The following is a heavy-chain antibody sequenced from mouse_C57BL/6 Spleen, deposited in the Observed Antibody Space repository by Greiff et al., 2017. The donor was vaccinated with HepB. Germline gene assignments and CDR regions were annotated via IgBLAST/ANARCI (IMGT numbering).Heavy chain of an antibody. V-gene: IGHV1-82*01. J-gene: IGHJ4*01. CDR1: GYAFSSSW. CDR3: ARNYMDY. CDR2: IYPGDGDT. Sequence: QVRLQQSGPELVKPGASVKISCKASGYAFSSSWMNWVKQRPGKGLEWIGRIYPGDGDTNYNGKFKGKATLTADKSSSTAYMQLSSLTSEDSAVYFCARNYMDYWGQGTSVTVSS.